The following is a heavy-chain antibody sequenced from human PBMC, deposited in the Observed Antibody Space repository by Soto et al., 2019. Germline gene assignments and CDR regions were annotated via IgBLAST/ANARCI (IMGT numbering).Heavy chain of an antibody. Sequence: QVQLVQSGAEVKKPGSSVKVSCKASGGTFSSYTISWVRQAPGQGLEWMGRFIPILGIANYAQKFQGRVTITADKSTSTAYMELSSLRSEDTAVYYFATSRGGTVPKDAFDIWGQGTMVTVSS. D-gene: IGHD2-15*01. V-gene: IGHV1-69*02. CDR3: ATSRGGTVPKDAFDI. J-gene: IGHJ3*02. CDR2: FIPILGIA. CDR1: GGTFSSYT.